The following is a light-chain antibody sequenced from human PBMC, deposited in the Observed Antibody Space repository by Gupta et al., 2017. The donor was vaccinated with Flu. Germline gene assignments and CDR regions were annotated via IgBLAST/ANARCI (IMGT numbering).Light chain of an antibody. CDR1: QTIDNNY. V-gene: IGKV3-20*01. Sequence: EIVFTPSPGTLSLSPGERATLSCRASQTIDNNYLAWYQHKPGQAPRLLIYDASSRASGIPERFSGSGSGSDFTLTVSRLEPEDFAVYYCQQYGNSPPWTFGQGTKVEIK. J-gene: IGKJ1*01. CDR3: QQYGNSPPWT. CDR2: DAS.